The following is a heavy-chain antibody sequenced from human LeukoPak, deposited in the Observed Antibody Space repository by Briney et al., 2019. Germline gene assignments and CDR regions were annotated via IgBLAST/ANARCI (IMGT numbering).Heavy chain of an antibody. J-gene: IGHJ3*02. D-gene: IGHD3-22*01. Sequence: GGSLRLSCAASGLTLSNHWMHWVRQAPGKGLVWVSRISGDEIWTSYADSVKGRFLISRDNAKDTLYLQMNSLRTEDTAVHYCAREYNSGPKQTDAFDIWGQGTMVTVSS. CDR1: GLTLSNHW. V-gene: IGHV3-74*01. CDR3: AREYNSGPKQTDAFDI. CDR2: ISGDEIWT.